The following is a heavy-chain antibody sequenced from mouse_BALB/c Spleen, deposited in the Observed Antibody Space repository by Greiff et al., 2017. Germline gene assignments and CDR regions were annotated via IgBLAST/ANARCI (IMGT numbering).Heavy chain of an antibody. CDR2: IDTSDSYT. J-gene: IGHJ3*01. D-gene: IGHD2-4*01. Sequence: VQLQQSGAELVMPGASVKMSCKASGYTFTDYWMHWVKQRPGQGLEWIGAIDTSDSYTSYNQKFKGKATLTVDESSSTAYMQLSSLTSEDSAVYYCARGGLRRERWFAYWGQGTLVTVSA. CDR1: GYTFTDYW. V-gene: IGHV1-69*01. CDR3: ARGGLRRERWFAY.